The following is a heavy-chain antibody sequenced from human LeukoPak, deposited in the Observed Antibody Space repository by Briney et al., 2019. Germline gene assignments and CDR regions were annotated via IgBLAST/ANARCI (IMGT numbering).Heavy chain of an antibody. CDR2: ISAYNGNT. Sequence: APVKVSCKASGYTFTSYGISWVRQAPGQGLEWMGWISAYNGNTNYAQKLQGRVTMTTDTSTSTAYMELRSLRSDDTAVYYCARGAVVVVPAAISYYYYGMDVWGQGTTVTVSS. V-gene: IGHV1-18*01. D-gene: IGHD2-2*01. CDR1: GYTFTSYG. CDR3: ARGAVVVVPAAISYYYYGMDV. J-gene: IGHJ6*02.